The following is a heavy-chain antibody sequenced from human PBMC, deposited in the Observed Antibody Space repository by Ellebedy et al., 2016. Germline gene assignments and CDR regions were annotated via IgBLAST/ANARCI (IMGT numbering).Heavy chain of an antibody. CDR1: GYTFTSYW. Sequence: GESLKISXKGSGYTFTSYWIGWVRQRPGKGLEWMGVIDPDDSYGSDMKYSPSFEGQVTMSADKSSNTAYLQWSSLKASDTAFYYCARRFSNGNGYPLFDHWGQGTLVTVSP. CDR2: IDPDDSYGSDM. CDR3: ARRFSNGNGYPLFDH. V-gene: IGHV5-51*01. D-gene: IGHD2-21*01. J-gene: IGHJ5*02.